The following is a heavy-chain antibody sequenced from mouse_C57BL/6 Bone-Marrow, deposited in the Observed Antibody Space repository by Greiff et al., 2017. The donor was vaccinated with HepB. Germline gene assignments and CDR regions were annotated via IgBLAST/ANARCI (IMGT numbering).Heavy chain of an antibody. V-gene: IGHV5-6*01. CDR3: ARRLRSYYDMVY. CDR2: ISSGGSYT. J-gene: IGHJ4*01. CDR1: GFTFSSYG. Sequence: EVQLVESGGDLVKPGGSLKLSCAASGFTFSSYGMSWVRQTPDKRLEWVATISSGGSYTYYPDSVKGRFTISRDNAKNTLYLQMSSLKSEDTAMYHCARRLRSYYDMVYWGQGTSVTVSS.